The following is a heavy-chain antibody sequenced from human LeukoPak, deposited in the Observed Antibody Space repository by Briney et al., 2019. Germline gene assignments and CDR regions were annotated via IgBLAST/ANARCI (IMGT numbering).Heavy chain of an antibody. V-gene: IGHV1-69*13. J-gene: IGHJ6*03. D-gene: IGHD3-10*01. CDR2: IIPIFGTA. CDR1: GGTFSSYA. Sequence: SVKVSCKASGGTFSSYAISWVRQAPGQGLEWMGGIIPIFGTANYAQKFQGRVTITADESTSTAYMELSSLRSEDTAVYYCARGRRIVRHYYYMDVWGKGTTVTISS. CDR3: ARGRRIVRHYYYMDV.